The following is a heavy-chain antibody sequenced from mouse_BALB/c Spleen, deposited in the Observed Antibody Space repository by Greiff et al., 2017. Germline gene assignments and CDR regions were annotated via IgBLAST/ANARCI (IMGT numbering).Heavy chain of an antibody. CDR3: ARGRNDYDWFAY. CDR2: ISYSGST. D-gene: IGHD2-4*01. Sequence: VQLQQSGPGLVKPSQSLSLTCTVTGYSITSDYAWNWIRQFPGNKLEWMGYISYSGSTSYNPSLKSRISITRDTSKNQFFLQLNSVTTEDTATYYCARGRNDYDWFAYWGQGTLVTVSA. V-gene: IGHV3-2*02. CDR1: GYSITSDYA. J-gene: IGHJ3*01.